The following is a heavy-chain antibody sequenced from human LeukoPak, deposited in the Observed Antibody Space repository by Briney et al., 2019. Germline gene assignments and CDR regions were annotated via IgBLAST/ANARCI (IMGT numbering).Heavy chain of an antibody. J-gene: IGHJ4*02. Sequence: GGSLRLSCAASGFTFSSYAMSWVRQAPGKGLEWVSAISGSGGSTYYADSVKGRFTISRDNSKNSLYLQMNSLRTDGTALYYCAKDGEHYYDSSGYYGHFDYWGQGTLVTVSS. CDR1: GFTFSSYA. D-gene: IGHD3-22*01. CDR3: AKDGEHYYDSSGYYGHFDY. CDR2: ISGSGGST. V-gene: IGHV3-23*01.